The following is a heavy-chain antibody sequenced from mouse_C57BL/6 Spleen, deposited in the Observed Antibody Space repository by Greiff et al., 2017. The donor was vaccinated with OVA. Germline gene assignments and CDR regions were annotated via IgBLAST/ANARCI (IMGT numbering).Heavy chain of an antibody. CDR3: ARSITTVVATRDYYAMDY. CDR1: GFNIKDYY. J-gene: IGHJ4*01. Sequence: VQLKQSGAELVKPGASVKLSCTASGFNIKDYYMHWVKQRTEQGLEWIGRIDPEDGETKYAPKFQGKATITADTSSNTAYLQLSSLTSEDTAVYYCARSITTVVATRDYYAMDYWGQGTSVTVSS. D-gene: IGHD1-1*01. V-gene: IGHV14-2*01. CDR2: IDPEDGET.